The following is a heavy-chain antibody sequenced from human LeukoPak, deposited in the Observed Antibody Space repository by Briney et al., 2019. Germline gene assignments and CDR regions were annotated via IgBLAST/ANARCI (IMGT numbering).Heavy chain of an antibody. CDR1: GGSFSGSN. D-gene: IGHD6-13*01. CDR3: ARGSYPRIAAAGNFDY. CDR2: INHSGST. J-gene: IGHJ4*02. Sequence: SETLSLTCAVYGGSFSGSNWSWIRQPPGKGLEWIGEINHSGSTNYNPSLKSRVTISVDTSKNQFSLKLSSVTAADTAVYYCARGSYPRIAAAGNFDYWGQGTLVTVSS. V-gene: IGHV4-34*01.